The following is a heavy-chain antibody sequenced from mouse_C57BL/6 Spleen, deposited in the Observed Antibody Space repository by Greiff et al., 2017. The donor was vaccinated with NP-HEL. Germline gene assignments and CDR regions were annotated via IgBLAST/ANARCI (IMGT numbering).Heavy chain of an antibody. V-gene: IGHV1-80*01. CDR2: IYPGDGDT. CDR1: GYAFSSYW. D-gene: IGHD1-1*01. J-gene: IGHJ1*03. Sequence: QVHVKQSGAELVKPGASVKISCKASGYAFSSYWMNWVKQRPGKGLEWIGQIYPGDGDTNYNGKFKGKATLTADKSSSTAYMQLSSLTSEDSAVYFCARSLITTVVADWYFDVWGTGTTVTVSS. CDR3: ARSLITTVVADWYFDV.